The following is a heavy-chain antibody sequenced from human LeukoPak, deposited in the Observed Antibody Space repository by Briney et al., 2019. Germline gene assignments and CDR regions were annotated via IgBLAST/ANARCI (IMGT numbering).Heavy chain of an antibody. J-gene: IGHJ6*02. V-gene: IGHV3-66*04. D-gene: IGHD6-13*01. CDR3: ARRKQQLGPYYYYYGMDV. CDR2: IYSGGST. Sequence: SGGSLRLSCAASGFTVSSNYMSWVRQAPGKGLEWVSVIYSGGSTYYADSVKGRFTISRDNSKNTLYPQMNSLRAEDTAVYYCARRKQQLGPYYYYYGMDVWGQGTTVTVSS. CDR1: GFTVSSNY.